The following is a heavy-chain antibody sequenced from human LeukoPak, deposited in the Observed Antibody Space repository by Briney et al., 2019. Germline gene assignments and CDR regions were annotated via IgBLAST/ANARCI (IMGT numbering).Heavy chain of an antibody. J-gene: IGHJ4*02. CDR2: IIPILGIA. CDR1: GGTLSSYA. V-gene: IGHV1-69*04. Sequence: VASVNVSRKASGGTLSSYAISWVRQAPGHGVEWMGRIIPILGIANYAQKVQGRVTITADKSTSTAYMELSSLRSEDTAVYYCAVEGYDSSGYSLLFDYWGQGTLVTVSS. D-gene: IGHD3-22*01. CDR3: AVEGYDSSGYSLLFDY.